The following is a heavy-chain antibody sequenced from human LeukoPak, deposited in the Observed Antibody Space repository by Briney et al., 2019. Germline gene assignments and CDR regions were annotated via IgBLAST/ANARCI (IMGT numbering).Heavy chain of an antibody. CDR3: AKPARGSGIQDGFDS. D-gene: IGHD3-10*01. CDR2: ISSDGSNK. J-gene: IGHJ4*02. Sequence: SGGSLRLSCAASGFTFSSYGMHWVRQAPGKGLEWVAVISSDGSNKYYADSVKGRFTISRDNSKNTLYLQMNSLRAEDTAVYYCAKPARGSGIQDGFDSWGQGTLVTVSS. CDR1: GFTFSSYG. V-gene: IGHV3-30*18.